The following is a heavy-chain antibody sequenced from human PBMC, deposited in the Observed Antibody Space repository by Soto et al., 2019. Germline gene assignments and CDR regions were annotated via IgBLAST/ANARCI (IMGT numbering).Heavy chain of an antibody. V-gene: IGHV4-34*01. CDR2: INHSGST. J-gene: IGHJ6*02. CDR1: GGSFSGYY. Sequence: KASETLSLTCAVYGGSFSGYYWSWIRQPPGKGLEWIGEINHSGSTNYNPSLKSRVTISVDTSKNQFSPKLSSVTAADTAVYYCARGYCSGGSCYSWLLYYYGMDVWGQGTTVTVSS. D-gene: IGHD2-15*01. CDR3: ARGYCSGGSCYSWLLYYYGMDV.